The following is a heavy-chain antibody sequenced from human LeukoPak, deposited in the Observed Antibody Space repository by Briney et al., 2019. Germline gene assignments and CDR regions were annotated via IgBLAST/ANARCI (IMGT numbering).Heavy chain of an antibody. V-gene: IGHV3-74*01. CDR1: GFTFSSYW. Sequence: GSLRLSCAVSGFTFSSYWMHWVRQVPGEGLVWVSRIKSDGSSTSYAESVKGRFTISRDNAKNMLNLQMNSLRAEDTAVYYCARGTSWGGDYFDYWGQGTLVNVSS. J-gene: IGHJ4*01. CDR2: IKSDGSST. D-gene: IGHD3-16*01. CDR3: ARGTSWGGDYFDY.